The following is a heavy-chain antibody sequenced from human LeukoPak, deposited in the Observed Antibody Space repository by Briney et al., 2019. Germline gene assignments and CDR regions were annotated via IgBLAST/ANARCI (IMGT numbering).Heavy chain of an antibody. CDR2: IYTSGST. D-gene: IGHD1-26*01. V-gene: IGHV4-61*02. Sequence: SETLSLTCTVSGGSISSGSYYWSWIRQPAGKGLEWIGRIYTSGSTNYNPSLKSRVTISLDTSKNQFSLKLSSVTAADTAVYYCARFSKTLVGATGGDYWGQGTLVTVSS. CDR3: ARFSKTLVGATGGDY. J-gene: IGHJ4*02. CDR1: GGSISSGSYY.